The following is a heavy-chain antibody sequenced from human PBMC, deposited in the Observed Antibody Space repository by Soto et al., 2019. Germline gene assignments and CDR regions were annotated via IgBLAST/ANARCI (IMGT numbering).Heavy chain of an antibody. CDR3: AREVSVLGYCSGGSCSPYWYFDL. Sequence: QVQLVESGGGVVQPGRSLRLSCAASGFTFSSYAMHWVRQAPGKGLEWVAVISYDGSNKYYADSVKGRFTISRDNSKNTLYLQMNSLRAEDTAVYYCAREVSVLGYCSGGSCSPYWYFDLWGRGTLVTVSS. CDR1: GFTFSSYA. CDR2: ISYDGSNK. J-gene: IGHJ2*01. D-gene: IGHD2-15*01. V-gene: IGHV3-30-3*01.